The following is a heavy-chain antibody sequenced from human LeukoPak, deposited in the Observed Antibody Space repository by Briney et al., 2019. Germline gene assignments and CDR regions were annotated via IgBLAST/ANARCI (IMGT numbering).Heavy chain of an antibody. D-gene: IGHD3-3*01. J-gene: IGHJ4*02. Sequence: AGRSLRLSCAASGFTFSSYAMSWVRQAPGKGLEWVSAISGSGGSTYNADSVKGRFTISRDNSKNTLYLQMNSLRAEDTAVYYCAKDPRGYDFWSGYYTGFGWAWDYWGQGTLVTVSS. CDR2: ISGSGGST. CDR1: GFTFSSYA. CDR3: AKDPRGYDFWSGYYTGFGWAWDY. V-gene: IGHV3-23*01.